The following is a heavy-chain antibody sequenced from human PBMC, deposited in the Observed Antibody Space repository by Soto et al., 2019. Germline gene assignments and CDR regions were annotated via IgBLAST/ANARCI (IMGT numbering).Heavy chain of an antibody. CDR3: ARDWGIYDSDSSAYVPHLDY. D-gene: IGHD3-22*01. CDR1: GFTFSNNG. CDR2: ISLGGTII. V-gene: IGHV3-48*02. J-gene: IGHJ4*02. Sequence: EVQLVASGGGLVQPGGSLRLSCAASGFTFSNNGMNWVRQAPGKGLEWVSFISLGGTIIYYADSVKGRFTISRDQAKSALYLQMNSLRDEDTAVYYCARDWGIYDSDSSAYVPHLDYWGQGTLVTVSS.